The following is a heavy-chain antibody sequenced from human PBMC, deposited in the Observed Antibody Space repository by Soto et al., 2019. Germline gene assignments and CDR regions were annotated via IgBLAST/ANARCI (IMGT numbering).Heavy chain of an antibody. Sequence: PSETLSLTCAVYGGSLSGYYWSWIRQPPGKGLEWIGETLHSGSAKYNPSLKSRVTISADTSTNRVSLRLTSVTAADTAVYYCTRGPDTAMGYYFDYWGQGTLVTVSS. CDR3: TRGPDTAMGYYFDY. V-gene: IGHV4-34*01. D-gene: IGHD5-18*01. CDR2: TLHSGSA. J-gene: IGHJ4*02. CDR1: GGSLSGYY.